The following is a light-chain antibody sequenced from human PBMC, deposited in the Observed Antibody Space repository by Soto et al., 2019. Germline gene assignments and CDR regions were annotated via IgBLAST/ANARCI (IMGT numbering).Light chain of an antibody. CDR2: KAS. CDR1: QSMSRC. CDR3: QQYNSYSYT. V-gene: IGKV1-5*03. Sequence: IQMTQSPSTLFASVGDRVTITCRPSQSMSRCLAWYQQKPGKATKLVIYKASSLESGVTSRFSGSGSGTEFTLTISSLQPDDFATYYCQQYNSYSYTFGQGTKVDIK. J-gene: IGKJ2*01.